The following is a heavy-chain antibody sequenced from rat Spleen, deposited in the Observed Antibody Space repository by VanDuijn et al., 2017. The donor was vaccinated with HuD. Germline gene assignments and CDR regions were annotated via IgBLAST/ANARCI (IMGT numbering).Heavy chain of an antibody. CDR1: GYSISSNY. Sequence: EVQLQESGPGLVKPSQSLSLTCSVTGYSISSNYWGWIRKLPGNKLEWMGYINNAGSTNYNPSLKSRISITRDTSKNQFFLQVNSVTTEDTATYYCAACYDGTYYYFDYWGQGVMVTVSS. V-gene: IGHV3-3*01. CDR3: AACYDGTYYYFDY. D-gene: IGHD1-12*02. J-gene: IGHJ2*01. CDR2: INNAGST.